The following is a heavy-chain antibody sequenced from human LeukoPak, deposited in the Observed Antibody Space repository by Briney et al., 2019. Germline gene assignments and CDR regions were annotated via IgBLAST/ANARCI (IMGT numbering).Heavy chain of an antibody. CDR3: ARGLIAAREYYFDS. CDR2: IYYSGST. J-gene: IGHJ4*02. D-gene: IGHD6-6*01. Sequence: SETLSLTCTVSGGSISGYYWSWIRQPPQKGLEWIAYIYYSGSTNYNPSLKSRITISVDTSKNQFSLKLSSVTAADTAVYYCARGLIAAREYYFDSWGQGTLVTVPS. CDR1: GGSISGYY. V-gene: IGHV4-59*01.